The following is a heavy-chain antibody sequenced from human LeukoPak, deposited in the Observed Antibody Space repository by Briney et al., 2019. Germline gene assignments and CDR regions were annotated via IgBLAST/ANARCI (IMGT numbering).Heavy chain of an antibody. CDR2: IKSKTDGGTT. V-gene: IGHV3-15*01. CDR1: GFSFNNAW. J-gene: IGHJ4*02. CDR3: TRKGAAAFFDY. D-gene: IGHD6-13*01. Sequence: GGSLRLSCAASGFSFNNAWMSWVRQVPGKGLEWVGRIKSKTDGGTTDYAAPVKGRFTISRDDSKNTVYLQMNSLKTEDTAVYYCTRKGAAAFFDYWGQGTLVTVSS.